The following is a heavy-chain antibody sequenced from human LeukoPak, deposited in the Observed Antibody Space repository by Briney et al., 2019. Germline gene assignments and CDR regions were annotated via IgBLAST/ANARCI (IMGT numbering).Heavy chain of an antibody. D-gene: IGHD1-26*01. CDR1: GFTFSNAW. CDR2: IDQDGSEK. Sequence: GGSLGLSCTVSGFTFSNAWMSWVRQGPEKGLEWVANIDQDGSEKYYVDSVKGRFTIFRDNSKNSLFLQMNSLSPEDTAVYYCAKIGTYFDFDYWGQGALVTVSS. CDR3: AKIGTYFDFDY. J-gene: IGHJ4*02. V-gene: IGHV3-7*01.